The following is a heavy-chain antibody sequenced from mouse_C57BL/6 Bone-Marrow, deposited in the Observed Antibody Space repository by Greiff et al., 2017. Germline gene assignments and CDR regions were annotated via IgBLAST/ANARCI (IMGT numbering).Heavy chain of an antibody. V-gene: IGHV1-85*01. D-gene: IGHD1-1*01. CDR1: GYTFPSYD. CDR2: IYPRDGST. J-gene: IGHJ1*03. CDR3: ARDYGSSYWYFDV. Sequence: VQLQQSGPELVKPGASVKLSCKASGYTFPSYDINWVKQRPGQGLEWIGWIYPRDGSTKYNEKFKGKATLTVDPSSSTAYMELHSLTSEDSAVYFCARDYGSSYWYFDVWGTGTTVTVSS.